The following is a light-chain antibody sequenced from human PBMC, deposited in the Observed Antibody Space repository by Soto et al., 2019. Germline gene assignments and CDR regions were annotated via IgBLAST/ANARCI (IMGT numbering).Light chain of an antibody. CDR1: QDISNY. CDR3: HQYIGYPPT. CDR2: AAS. V-gene: IGKV1-16*02. Sequence: DIQMTQSPSSLSASVGDRVTITCRASQDISNYLAWFQQKPGEAPKSLIYAASTLQSGVPSKFSGSGFGTDFTLTISRLQPEDFATYYCHQYIGYPPTFGGGTKVEI. J-gene: IGKJ4*01.